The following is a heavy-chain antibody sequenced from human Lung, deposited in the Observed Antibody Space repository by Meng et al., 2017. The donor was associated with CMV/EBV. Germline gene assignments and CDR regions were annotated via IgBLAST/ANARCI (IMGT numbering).Heavy chain of an antibody. CDR3: ARNWGYNDGTSYYWGMFDY. Sequence: ESLKISXAASGFTFSDYSLNWVRQAPGKGLEWISYISFSGTTMYYADSVKGRFTISRDYAKNSLYLQMNSLRAEDTAVYYCARNWGYNDGTSYYWGMFDYWGQGXLVTVSS. CDR1: GFTFSDYS. V-gene: IGHV3-48*04. CDR2: ISFSGTTM. D-gene: IGHD3-22*01. J-gene: IGHJ4*02.